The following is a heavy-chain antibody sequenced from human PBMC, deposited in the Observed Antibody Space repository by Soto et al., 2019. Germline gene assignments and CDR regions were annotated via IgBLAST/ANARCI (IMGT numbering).Heavy chain of an antibody. CDR2: INPGGGRT. CDR1: GYIFSSHC. CDR3: ARDVSGPGATYVMDV. V-gene: IGHV1-46*01. D-gene: IGHD2-2*01. J-gene: IGHJ6*02. Sequence: ASVNVSCKASGYIFSSHCIYWVRQAPGQGLQWMGIINPGGGRTAYAQKFQGRVTLTRDMSTSTVYMELTSLAYDDTAVYYCARDVSGPGATYVMDVWGQGTTVTVSS.